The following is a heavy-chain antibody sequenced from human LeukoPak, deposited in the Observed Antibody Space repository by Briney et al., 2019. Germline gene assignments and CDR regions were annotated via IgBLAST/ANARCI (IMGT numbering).Heavy chain of an antibody. Sequence: SVKVSCKASGGTFSSYAISWVRQAPGQGLEWMGRIIPILGIANYAQKFQGRVTITADKSTSTAYMELSSLRSEDTAVYYCATNTYYYGSGSYYRSYGMDVWGQGTTVTVSS. CDR2: IIPILGIA. CDR3: ATNTYYYGSGSYYRSYGMDV. V-gene: IGHV1-69*04. J-gene: IGHJ6*02. CDR1: GGTFSSYA. D-gene: IGHD3-10*01.